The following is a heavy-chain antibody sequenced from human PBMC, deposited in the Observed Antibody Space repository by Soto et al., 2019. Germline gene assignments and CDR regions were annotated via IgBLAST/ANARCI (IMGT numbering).Heavy chain of an antibody. Sequence: AGGSLRLFCVASGFSFCSYGSLWVGQALGKGLEWVAVISSDGNTKYYADSVKGRFTISRDNSKNTLYMQMDSLTPEDTAVYYCAKEEAVAGDFDYWGHGTLVTVSS. V-gene: IGHV3-30*18. CDR3: AKEEAVAGDFDY. CDR1: GFSFCSYG. CDR2: ISSDGNTK. D-gene: IGHD6-19*01. J-gene: IGHJ4*01.